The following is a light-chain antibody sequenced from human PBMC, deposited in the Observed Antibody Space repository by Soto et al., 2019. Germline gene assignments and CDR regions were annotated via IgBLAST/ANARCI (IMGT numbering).Light chain of an antibody. V-gene: IGLV4-69*01. CDR1: SGHSSYA. Sequence: QLVLTQSPSASASLGASVKLTCTLSSGHSSYAIAWHQQQPEKGPRYXXXXXSDGSHSKGXGXPXRXXGXXXXXXXXXTXSSLQSEDEADYYCQTWGTGIHYVFGTVTKLTVL. J-gene: IGLJ1*01. CDR2: XXSDGSH. CDR3: QTWGTGIHYV.